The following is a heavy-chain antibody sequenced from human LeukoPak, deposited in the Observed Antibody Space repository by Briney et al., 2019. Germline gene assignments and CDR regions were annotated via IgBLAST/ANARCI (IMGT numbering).Heavy chain of an antibody. Sequence: GGSLRLSCAASGFTFTAYGMQWVRQAPGKGLEWVAFVRYNGNDKYHADSVKGRFTISRDNARNSLFLQMNSLRVEDTAVYYCARDRSFGAFDIWGQGTMVTVSS. J-gene: IGHJ3*02. CDR3: ARDRSFGAFDI. V-gene: IGHV3-30*02. CDR2: VRYNGNDK. D-gene: IGHD3-16*01. CDR1: GFTFTAYG.